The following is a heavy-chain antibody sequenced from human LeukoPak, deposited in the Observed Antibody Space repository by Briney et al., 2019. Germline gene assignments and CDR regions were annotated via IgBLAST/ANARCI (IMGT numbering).Heavy chain of an antibody. Sequence: GGSLRLSCAASGFTFSSYAMHWVRQAPGKGLEYVSAISSNGGSTYYANSVKGRFTISRDNSKNTLYLQMGSLRAEDMAVYYCARAGILEWLTFDYWGQGTPVTVSS. CDR2: ISSNGGST. J-gene: IGHJ4*02. D-gene: IGHD3-3*01. CDR1: GFTFSSYA. CDR3: ARAGILEWLTFDY. V-gene: IGHV3-64*01.